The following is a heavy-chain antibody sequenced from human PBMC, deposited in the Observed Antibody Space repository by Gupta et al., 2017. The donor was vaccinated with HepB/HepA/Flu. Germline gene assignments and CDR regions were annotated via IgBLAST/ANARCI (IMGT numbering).Heavy chain of an antibody. V-gene: IGHV1-3*01. CDR3: ARAPYSGGVSYYYGMDV. CDR1: GYSFTNYA. Sequence: QVQLVQSGAEVKKPGASVKVSCKSSGYSFTNYAIPWVRQAPGQSLEWMGWINVGNGNTKYSQRFQGRVTVTRDTPASTAYVELSSLRSEDTAVYYCARAPYSGGVSYYYGMDVWGQGTTVTVSS. D-gene: IGHD3-10*01. CDR2: INVGNGNT. J-gene: IGHJ6*02.